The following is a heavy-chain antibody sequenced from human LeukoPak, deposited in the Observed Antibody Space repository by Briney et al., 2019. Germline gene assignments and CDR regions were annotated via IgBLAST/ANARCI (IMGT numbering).Heavy chain of an antibody. J-gene: IGHJ6*03. Sequence: SETLSLTCTVSGGSISSYYWSWIRQPPGKGLEWIGYIYYSGSTNYNPSLKCRVTISVDTSKNQFSLKLSSVTAADTAVYYCARALGYDSSGYPYYYYYYMDVWGKGTTVTVSS. CDR1: GGSISSYY. V-gene: IGHV4-59*01. CDR3: ARALGYDSSGYPYYYYYYMDV. D-gene: IGHD3-22*01. CDR2: IYYSGST.